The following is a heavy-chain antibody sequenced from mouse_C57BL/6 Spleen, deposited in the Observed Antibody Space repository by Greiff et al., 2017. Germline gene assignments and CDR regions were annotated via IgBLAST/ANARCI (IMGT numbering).Heavy chain of an antibody. D-gene: IGHD1-1*01. CDR1: GYTFTSYW. J-gene: IGHJ2*01. V-gene: IGHV1-50*01. CDR2: IDPSDSYT. CDR3: ARRGTTPHY. Sequence: QVQLQQPGAELVKPGASVKLSCKASGYTFTSYWMQWVKQRPGQGLEWIGEIDPSDSYTNYNHKFKGKATLTVDTSSSTAYMQLSSLTSEDSAVYYCARRGTTPHYWGQGTTLTVSS.